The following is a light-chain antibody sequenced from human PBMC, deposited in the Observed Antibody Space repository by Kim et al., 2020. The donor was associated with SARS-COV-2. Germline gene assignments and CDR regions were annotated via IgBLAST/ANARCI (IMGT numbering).Light chain of an antibody. CDR2: EDD. V-gene: IGLV6-57*04. CDR3: QSYDSSNKV. J-gene: IGLJ3*02. CDR1: SGSIASNY. Sequence: NFMLTQPHSVSESPGKTVTISCTRSSGSIASNYVQWYQQRPGSAPTTLIYEDDQRPSGVPDRFSGSIDSSANSASLTISGLKTEGEADYCCQSYDSSNKVFGGGTQLTVL.